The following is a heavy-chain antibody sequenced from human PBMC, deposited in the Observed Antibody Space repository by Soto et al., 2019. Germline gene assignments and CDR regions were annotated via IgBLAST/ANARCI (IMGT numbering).Heavy chain of an antibody. CDR1: GGTFSSYA. V-gene: IGHV1-69*01. J-gene: IGHJ5*02. D-gene: IGHD3-10*01. CDR3: ARDGGYGLGSYYNSHNWFDP. Sequence: QVQLVQSGAEVKKPGSSVKVSCKASGGTFSSYAISWVRQAPGQGLEWMGGIIPIFGTANYAQKFQGRVTITADESTSTAYMELGSLRSEDTTVYYWARDGGYGLGSYYNSHNWFDPWGQGTLVTVSS. CDR2: IIPIFGTA.